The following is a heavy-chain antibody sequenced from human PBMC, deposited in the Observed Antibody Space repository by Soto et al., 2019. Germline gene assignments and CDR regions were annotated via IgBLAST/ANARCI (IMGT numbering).Heavy chain of an antibody. D-gene: IGHD2-2*01. Sequence: ASVKVSCKASGGTFSSYSISWVRQAPGQGLEWMGGIIPIPGTANYAQKFQGRVTITADESTSTAHMELSSLRSEDTAVYYCARSQGSSTSLEIYYYYYYGMDVWGQGTTVTVSS. CDR2: IIPIPGTA. CDR3: ARSQGSSTSLEIYYYYYYGMDV. J-gene: IGHJ6*02. V-gene: IGHV1-69*13. CDR1: GGTFSSYS.